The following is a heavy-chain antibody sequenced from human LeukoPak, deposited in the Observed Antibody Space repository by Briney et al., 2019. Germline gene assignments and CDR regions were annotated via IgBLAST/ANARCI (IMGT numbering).Heavy chain of an antibody. D-gene: IGHD6-19*01. V-gene: IGHV3-66*04. Sequence: GGSLRLSCSASRFTINSNYMSWVRQAPGKGLEWVSVIYSGGSTYYADSVKGRFTISRDNAKNSLYLQMNSLRAEDTAVYYCARHNGWYDYWGQGTLVTVSS. CDR2: IYSGGST. CDR3: ARHNGWYDY. J-gene: IGHJ4*02. CDR1: RFTINSNY.